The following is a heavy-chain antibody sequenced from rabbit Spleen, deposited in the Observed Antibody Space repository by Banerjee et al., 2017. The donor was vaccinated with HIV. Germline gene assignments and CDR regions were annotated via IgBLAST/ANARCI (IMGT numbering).Heavy chain of an antibody. V-gene: IGHV1S45*01. D-gene: IGHD1-1*01. CDR3: ARWVDTYGLDL. CDR2: IGTTSGTS. J-gene: IGHJ6*01. CDR1: GFSFNSGYY. Sequence: QEQLVESGGGLVKPEGSLTLTCKASGFSFNSGYYICWVRQAPGKGLELIACIGTTSGTSYYASWAKGRFTISKTSSTTVTLQMTSLTVADTATYFCARWVDTYGLDLWGQGTLVTVS.